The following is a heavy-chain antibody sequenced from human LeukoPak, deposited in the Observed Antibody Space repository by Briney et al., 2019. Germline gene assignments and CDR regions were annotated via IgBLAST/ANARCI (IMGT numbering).Heavy chain of an antibody. D-gene: IGHD1-14*01. CDR1: GFTFSSFW. Sequence: GGSLRLSCAASGFTFSSFWMHWVRQAPGKGLVWVSDMNEYSTTIRYADSVKGRFTISRDNAKSILYLQMNNLRAEDTAMYFCARGGVNPVDHWGQGTLVTVSS. CDR3: ARGGVNPVDH. V-gene: IGHV3-74*01. J-gene: IGHJ4*02. CDR2: MNEYSTTI.